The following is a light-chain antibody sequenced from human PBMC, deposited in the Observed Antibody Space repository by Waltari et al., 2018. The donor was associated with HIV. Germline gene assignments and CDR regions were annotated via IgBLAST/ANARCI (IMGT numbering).Light chain of an antibody. CDR1: SNNVGNEG. CDR2: RNN. Sequence: QAGLTQPPSVSKGLRQTATLTCTGNSNNVGNEGAPWLQQHQGHPPKLLSYRNNNRPSGISERFSASRSGNTASLTITGLQPEDEADYYCSAWDRSLIAVIFGGGTKLTVL. J-gene: IGLJ2*01. V-gene: IGLV10-54*04. CDR3: SAWDRSLIAVI.